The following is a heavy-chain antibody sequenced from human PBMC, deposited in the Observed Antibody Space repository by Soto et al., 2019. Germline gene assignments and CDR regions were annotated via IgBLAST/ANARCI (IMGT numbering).Heavy chain of an antibody. Sequence: GGSLSLSCAASGFTFSSYWMSWVRKAPGKGLEWVANIKQDGSDKYYVDSVKGRFTISRDNAKNSLYLQMNSLRAEDTAEYYCATSAAAPGNYWGQGTLVTVSS. CDR1: GFTFSSYW. CDR2: IKQDGSDK. J-gene: IGHJ4*02. CDR3: ATSAAAPGNY. D-gene: IGHD6-13*01. V-gene: IGHV3-7*01.